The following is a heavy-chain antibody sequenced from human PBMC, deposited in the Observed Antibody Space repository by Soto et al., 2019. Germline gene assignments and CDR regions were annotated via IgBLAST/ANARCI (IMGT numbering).Heavy chain of an antibody. Sequence: QVQLVQSGGEVKKPGASVKVSCKASGYTFTNYGISWVRQAPGQGLEWMGWINVYNGNTKYAQKDQGRVTMTTDTYTSTDYMELRSLRSDDPAVYYCARGVGSGSYYNQYNWFDPWGQGTLVTVSS. V-gene: IGHV1-18*01. D-gene: IGHD3-10*01. CDR2: INVYNGNT. CDR1: GYTFTNYG. CDR3: ARGVGSGSYYNQYNWFDP. J-gene: IGHJ5*02.